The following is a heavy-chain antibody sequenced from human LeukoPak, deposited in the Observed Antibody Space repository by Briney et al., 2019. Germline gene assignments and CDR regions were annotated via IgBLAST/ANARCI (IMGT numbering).Heavy chain of an antibody. V-gene: IGHV4-34*01. CDR3: ARIGNYYGSGSDLHYFDY. CDR1: GGSFSGYY. J-gene: IGHJ4*02. Sequence: SETLSLTCAVYGGSFSGYYWSWIRQPPGKGLEWIGEINHSGSTNYNPSLKSRVTISVDTSKNQFSLKLSSVTAADTAVYYCARIGNYYGSGSDLHYFDYWGQGTLVTVSS. D-gene: IGHD3-10*01. CDR2: INHSGST.